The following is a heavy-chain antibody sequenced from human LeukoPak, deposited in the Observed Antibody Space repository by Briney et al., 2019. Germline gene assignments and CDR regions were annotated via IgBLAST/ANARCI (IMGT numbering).Heavy chain of an antibody. CDR2: ISYDGSNK. V-gene: IGHV3-30-3*01. D-gene: IGHD3-22*01. CDR3: ASRPRSTVVAPWDY. Sequence: PGRSLRLSCAASGFTFSSYAMHWVRQAPGKGLEWVAVISYDGSNKYYADSVKGRFTISRDNSKNTLYLQMNGLRAEDTALYYCASRPRSTVVAPWDYWGQGTLVTVSS. CDR1: GFTFSSYA. J-gene: IGHJ4*02.